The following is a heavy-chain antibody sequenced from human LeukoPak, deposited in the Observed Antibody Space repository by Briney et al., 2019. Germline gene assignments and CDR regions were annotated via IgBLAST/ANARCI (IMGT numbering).Heavy chain of an antibody. Sequence: GESLKIPCQGSGYRFTSYWIGWVRQMPGKGLEWMGIIYPDDSDTKYNPSFQGQVTISADKSISTAYLQWSSLKASDTAIYYCARRAGTLNYYYFYMDVWGKGTTVTVSS. CDR2: IYPDDSDT. V-gene: IGHV5-51*01. D-gene: IGHD3-10*01. CDR3: ARRAGTLNYYYFYMDV. J-gene: IGHJ6*03. CDR1: GYRFTSYW.